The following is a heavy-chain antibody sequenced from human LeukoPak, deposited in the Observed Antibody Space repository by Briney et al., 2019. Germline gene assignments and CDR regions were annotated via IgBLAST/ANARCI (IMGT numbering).Heavy chain of an antibody. D-gene: IGHD2-2*01. Sequence: PSETLSLTCAVSGGSFSGYYWSWIRQPPGQGLEWIGEINHSGSTNYNPSLKSRVTISVDTSKNQFSLKLSSVTAADTAVYYCARDSPYHDAFDIWGQGTMVTVSS. J-gene: IGHJ3*02. V-gene: IGHV4-34*01. CDR1: GGSFSGYY. CDR2: INHSGST. CDR3: ARDSPYHDAFDI.